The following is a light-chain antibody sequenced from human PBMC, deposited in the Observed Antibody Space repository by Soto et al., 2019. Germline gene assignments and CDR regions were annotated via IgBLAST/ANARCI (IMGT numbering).Light chain of an antibody. V-gene: IGLV2-14*01. Sequence: QSALTQPASVSGSPGQSITISCTGSSSDVGAYHFVSWYQHHPGKAPKLILYEVTARPSGVSSRFSGSKSGNTASLTISGLQADDEANDYCSSYTSSNTPYVFGTGTKVTVL. J-gene: IGLJ1*01. CDR1: SSDVGAYHF. CDR2: EVT. CDR3: SSYTSSNTPYV.